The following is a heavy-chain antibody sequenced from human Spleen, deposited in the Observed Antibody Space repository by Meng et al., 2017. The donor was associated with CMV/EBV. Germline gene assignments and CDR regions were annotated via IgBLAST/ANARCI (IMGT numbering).Heavy chain of an antibody. CDR3: ATCSTTSCYTAYFDF. CDR2: INWNGGST. Sequence: SGFNFDDYGLSWVRQAPGKGLEWVSAINWNGGSTGYADSVRGRFTISRDNAKNSLYLQMNSLRAEDTAFYYCATCSTTSCYTAYFDFWGQGTLVTVSS. D-gene: IGHD2-2*02. J-gene: IGHJ4*02. V-gene: IGHV3-20*03. CDR1: GFNFDDYG.